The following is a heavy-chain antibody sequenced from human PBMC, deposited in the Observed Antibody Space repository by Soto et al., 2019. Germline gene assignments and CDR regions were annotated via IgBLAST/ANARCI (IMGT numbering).Heavy chain of an antibody. CDR1: GFTFSSYA. CDR2: IGGSGDST. Sequence: GGSLRLSCAASGFTFSSYAMSWVRQAPGKGLEWVSAIGGSGDSTYYADSVKGRFTISRDNSKNTVYPQMNSLRAEDTAVYYCAKDQVGATSPYFFDYWGQGTLVTVSS. CDR3: AKDQVGATSPYFFDY. J-gene: IGHJ4*02. D-gene: IGHD1-26*01. V-gene: IGHV3-23*01.